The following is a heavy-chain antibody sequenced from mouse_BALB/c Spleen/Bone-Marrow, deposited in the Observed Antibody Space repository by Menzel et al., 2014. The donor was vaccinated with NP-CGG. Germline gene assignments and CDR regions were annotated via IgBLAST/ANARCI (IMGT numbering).Heavy chain of an antibody. Sequence: QVQLQQSGAELMKPGASVKISCKATGYTFSCYWIEWVKQRPGHGLEWIGEILPGSGSTNYNEKFKGKATFTADTSSNTAYMQLSSLTSEDSAVYYCAREDGLWYFDVWGAGTTVTVSS. D-gene: IGHD1-1*01. J-gene: IGHJ1*01. CDR3: AREDGLWYFDV. CDR1: GYTFSCYW. CDR2: ILPGSGST. V-gene: IGHV1-9*01.